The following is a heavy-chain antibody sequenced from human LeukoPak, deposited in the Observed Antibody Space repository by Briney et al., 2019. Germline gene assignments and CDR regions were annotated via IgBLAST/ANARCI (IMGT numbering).Heavy chain of an antibody. CDR2: IIGSGGNT. Sequence: GGSLRLSCAASGFTVSSNYMSWVRQAPGKGLEWVSAIIGSGGNTYYADSVKGRFTISRDNSKNTLYLQMNSLRAEDTAVYYCAPDPFDSWGQGTLVTVSS. J-gene: IGHJ4*02. V-gene: IGHV3-23*01. CDR1: GFTVSSNY. CDR3: APDPFDS.